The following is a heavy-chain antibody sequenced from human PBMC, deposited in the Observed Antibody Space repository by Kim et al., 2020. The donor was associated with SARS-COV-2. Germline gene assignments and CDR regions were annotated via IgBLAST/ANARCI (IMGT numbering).Heavy chain of an antibody. D-gene: IGHD3-22*01. Sequence: SETLSLTCTVSGGSISSYYWSWIRQAPGKGLEWIGYIYYSGSTNYNPALKSRVTISVDTSKNQFSLKLSSVTAADTAVYYCAREAVLYYYDSEAFDIWGQGTMVTVSS. J-gene: IGHJ3*02. V-gene: IGHV4-59*01. CDR1: GGSISSYY. CDR2: IYYSGST. CDR3: AREAVLYYYDSEAFDI.